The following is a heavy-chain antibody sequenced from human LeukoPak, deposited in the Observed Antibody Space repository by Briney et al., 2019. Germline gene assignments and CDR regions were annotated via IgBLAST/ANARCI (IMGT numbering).Heavy chain of an antibody. CDR3: AKDPDYGGNSGVFDY. D-gene: IGHD4-23*01. CDR1: GFPFEVYA. CDR2: ISWNSGSI. Sequence: GGSLRLPCAASGFPFEVYAMHWVRQAPGKGLEWVSGISWNSGSIGYADSVKGRFTISRDNAKNSLYLQMNSLRAEDTALCYCAKDPDYGGNSGVFDYWGQGTLVTVSS. J-gene: IGHJ4*02. V-gene: IGHV3-9*01.